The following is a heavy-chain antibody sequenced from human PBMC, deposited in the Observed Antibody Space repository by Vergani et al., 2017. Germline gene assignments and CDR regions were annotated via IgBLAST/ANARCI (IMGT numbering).Heavy chain of an antibody. J-gene: IGHJ6*03. CDR3: ATHYYGDYASYYYYMDV. CDR1: GYTFTSYG. CDR2: ISAYNGNT. D-gene: IGHD4-17*01. V-gene: IGHV1-18*01. Sequence: QVQLVQSGAEVKKPGASVKDSCKASGYTFTSYGISWVRQAPGQGLEWMGWISAYNGNTNYAQKLQGRVTMTTDTSTSTAYMELRSLRSDDTAVYYCATHYYGDYASYYYYMDVWGKGTTVTVSS.